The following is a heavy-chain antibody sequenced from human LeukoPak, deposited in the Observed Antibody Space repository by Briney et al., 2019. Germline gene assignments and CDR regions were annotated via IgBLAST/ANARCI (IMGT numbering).Heavy chain of an antibody. CDR3: IRDFRSADL. Sequence: GGSLRLSCVASGFTLSNYWMHWVRQPPGKGLVWVSRIYVDGRTTNYADSVKGRFTISRDNAKNTVYLEMNGLSVEDTATYYCIRDFRSADLWGQGTLVTVTS. CDR1: GFTLSNYW. CDR2: IYVDGRTT. J-gene: IGHJ5*02. V-gene: IGHV3-74*01.